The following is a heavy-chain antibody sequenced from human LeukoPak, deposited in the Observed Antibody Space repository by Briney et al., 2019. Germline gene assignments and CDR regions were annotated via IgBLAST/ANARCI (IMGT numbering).Heavy chain of an antibody. Sequence: PGGSLRLSCAASGFTFDDYGMSWVRHAPGKGLELVSGINWNGGSTGYADSVKGRFTISRDNAKNSLYLQMNSLRAEDTALYYCARGIGYSYGYEDYWGQGTLVTVSS. CDR3: ARGIGYSYGYEDY. CDR2: INWNGGST. D-gene: IGHD5-18*01. CDR1: GFTFDDYG. V-gene: IGHV3-20*04. J-gene: IGHJ4*02.